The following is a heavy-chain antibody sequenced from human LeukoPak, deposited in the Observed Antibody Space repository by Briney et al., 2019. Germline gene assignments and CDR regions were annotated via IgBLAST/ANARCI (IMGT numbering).Heavy chain of an antibody. CDR3: ANDRASCSSTSCYFYYYGMDV. V-gene: IGHV3-30*18. CDR1: GFTFRSYG. D-gene: IGHD2-2*01. J-gene: IGHJ6*02. CDR2: MSYDGRAK. Sequence: GGSLRLSCGACGFTFRSYGMHGVRQAPGRGGEGVAVMSYDGRAKYYADSVKGRFTISRDNSKSTVYLQMKRLRGEETAVYYCANDRASCSSTSCYFYYYGMDVWRQATTVTVSS.